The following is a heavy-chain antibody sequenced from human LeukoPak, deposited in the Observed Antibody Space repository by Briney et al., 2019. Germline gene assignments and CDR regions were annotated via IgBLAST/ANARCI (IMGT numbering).Heavy chain of an antibody. CDR1: GFTFSPYA. V-gene: IGHV3-23*01. CDR3: AKNGGSGSYYSGYYYMDV. J-gene: IGHJ6*03. D-gene: IGHD1-26*01. CDR2: LTLSGTNT. Sequence: GGSLRLSCAASGFTFSPYAMSWVRQAPGKGLEWVSALTLSGTNTHYADSVKGRFTISRDISKNTRYLQMNTLRAEDTAVYYCAKNGGSGSYYSGYYYMDVWGKGTTVTVSS.